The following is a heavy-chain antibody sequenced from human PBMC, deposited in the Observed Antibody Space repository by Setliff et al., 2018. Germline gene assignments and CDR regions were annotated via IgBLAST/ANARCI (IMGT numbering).Heavy chain of an antibody. D-gene: IGHD3-16*01. V-gene: IGHV3-23*01. CDR2: ISDSLSTT. Sequence: GSLRLSCAASGFTFNTYAMSWVRQPPGKGLEWVSTISDSLSTTYYPDSVRGRFTISRDDSKQILYLQMDSLRAEDTAIDYCARGGEYFDGVSCSSYNWFDMWGQGTLVTVSS. CDR1: GFTFNTYA. J-gene: IGHJ5*02. CDR3: ARGGEYFDGVSCSSYNWFDM.